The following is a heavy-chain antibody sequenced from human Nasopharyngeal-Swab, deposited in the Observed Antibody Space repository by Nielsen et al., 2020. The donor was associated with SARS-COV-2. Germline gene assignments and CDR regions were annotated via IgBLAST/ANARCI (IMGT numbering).Heavy chain of an antibody. CDR1: GFTFSDYY. CDR2: ISSSGSTI. J-gene: IGHJ4*02. Sequence: GESLKISCAASGFTFSDYYMSWIRQAPGKGPEWVSYISSSGSTIYYADSVKGRFTISRDNAKNSLYLQMNSLRAEDTAVYYCARDGYSSSWYGAPREFDYWGQGTLVTVSS. V-gene: IGHV3-11*04. D-gene: IGHD6-13*01. CDR3: ARDGYSSSWYGAPREFDY.